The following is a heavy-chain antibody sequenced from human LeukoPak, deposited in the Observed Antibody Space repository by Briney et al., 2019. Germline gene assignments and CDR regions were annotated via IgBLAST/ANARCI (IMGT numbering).Heavy chain of an antibody. V-gene: IGHV4-59*12. J-gene: IGHJ4*02. D-gene: IGHD6-13*01. Sequence: SETLSLSCTVSGDSISSNYWSWIRQPPGKGLEWIGYLYNSGSTNYNPSLKSRVTISVDTSKNQFSLKLSSVTAADTAVYYCARGPGSGEAAAGLFDYWGQGTLVTVSS. CDR2: LYNSGST. CDR1: GDSISSNY. CDR3: ARGPGSGEAAAGLFDY.